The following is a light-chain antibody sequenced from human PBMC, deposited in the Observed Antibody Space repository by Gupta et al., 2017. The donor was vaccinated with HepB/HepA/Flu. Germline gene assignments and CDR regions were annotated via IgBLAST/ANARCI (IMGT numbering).Light chain of an antibody. Sequence: QSALTQPASVSGSPGQSITISCTGTSSDVGSYDFVSWYQQHPGKAPKLMIYDVSNRPSGVSNRFSGSKSGYTASLTISGLQSEDEADYYCSSSTSTSTLVFGGGTKLTV. CDR2: DVS. CDR1: SSDVGSYDF. V-gene: IGLV2-14*01. CDR3: SSSTSTSTLV. J-gene: IGLJ2*01.